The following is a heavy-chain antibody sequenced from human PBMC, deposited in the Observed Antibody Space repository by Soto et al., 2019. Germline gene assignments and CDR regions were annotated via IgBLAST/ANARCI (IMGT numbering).Heavy chain of an antibody. J-gene: IGHJ3*02. V-gene: IGHV4-59*01. CDR2: IYYSGST. Sequence: PSETLSLTCTVSGGSISSYYWSWIRQPPGKGLEWIGYIYYSGSTNYNPSLKSRVTISVDTSKNQFSLKLSSVTAADTAVYYCARDYCSGGSCYEAFDIWGQGTMVTVSS. CDR3: ARDYCSGGSCYEAFDI. D-gene: IGHD2-15*01. CDR1: GGSISSYY.